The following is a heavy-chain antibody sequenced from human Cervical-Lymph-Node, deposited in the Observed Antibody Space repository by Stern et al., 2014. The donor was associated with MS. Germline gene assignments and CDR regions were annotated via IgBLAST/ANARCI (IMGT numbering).Heavy chain of an antibody. V-gene: IGHV1-46*01. CDR3: ARQNMVRGVTELDF. Sequence: VQLVESGTEVKKSGASVRGSCKASGYTFSIYYMHWVRQAPGQGLEWLGIINPSTGSTTYAQKFQDRVTMTNDTSTSTVYLEMSSLISEDTAVYYCARQNMVRGVTELDFWGQGTLVTVSS. J-gene: IGHJ4*02. CDR1: GYTFSIYY. D-gene: IGHD3-10*01. CDR2: INPSTGST.